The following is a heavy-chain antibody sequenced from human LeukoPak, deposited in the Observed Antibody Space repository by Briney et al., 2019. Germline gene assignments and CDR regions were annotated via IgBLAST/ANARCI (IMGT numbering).Heavy chain of an antibody. CDR2: IEQDGSER. Sequence: GSLRLSCAASGFTFRTYWMAWVRQAPGKGLEWVATIEQDGSERYYVDSVKGRFTISRGNAKNSLYVQMNSLRGEDTAVYYCAGARGWEFSSWGQGTLVTVSS. J-gene: IGHJ5*02. CDR1: GFTFRTYW. V-gene: IGHV3-7*01. D-gene: IGHD1-26*01. CDR3: AGARGWEFSS.